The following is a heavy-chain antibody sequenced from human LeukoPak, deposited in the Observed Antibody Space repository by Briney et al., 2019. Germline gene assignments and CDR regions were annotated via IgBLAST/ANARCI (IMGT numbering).Heavy chain of an antibody. CDR3: ARDLGSGLPRGNYGMDV. J-gene: IGHJ6*02. CDR2: IYYSGST. V-gene: IGHV4-59*01. Sequence: PSETLSLTCTVSGGSISSYYWSWIRQPPGKGLEWIGYIYYSGSTNYNPSLKSRVTISVDTPKNQFSLKLSSVTAADTAVYYCARDLGSGLPRGNYGMDVWGQGTTVTVSS. CDR1: GGSISSYY. D-gene: IGHD6-19*01.